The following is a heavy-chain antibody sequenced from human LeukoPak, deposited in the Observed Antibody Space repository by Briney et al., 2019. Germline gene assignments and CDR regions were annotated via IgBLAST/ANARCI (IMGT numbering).Heavy chain of an antibody. Sequence: GGSLRLSCAASGFTFSSYNMSWVRQAPGKGLEWLGRIKSQAGGETTDYAAPVKGRFTISRDDSKNTLFLQMNSLQTDDTALYYCLWVRKMVGGFDTWGQGTLVTVSS. CDR3: LWVRKMVGGFDT. D-gene: IGHD3-10*01. CDR2: IKSQAGGETT. CDR1: GFTFSSYN. J-gene: IGHJ4*02. V-gene: IGHV3-15*01.